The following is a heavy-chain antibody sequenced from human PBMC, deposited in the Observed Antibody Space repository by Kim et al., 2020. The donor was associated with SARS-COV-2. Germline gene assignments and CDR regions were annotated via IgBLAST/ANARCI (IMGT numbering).Heavy chain of an antibody. Sequence: SETLSLACTVSGGSISSGSYYWSWIRQPAGKGLEWIGRIYTSGSTNYNPSLKSRVTISVDTSKNQFSLKLSSVTAADTAVYYCAREQQLIYYYGMDVWGQGTTVTVSS. V-gene: IGHV4-61*02. CDR3: AREQQLIYYYGMDV. D-gene: IGHD6-13*01. CDR1: GGSISSGSYY. CDR2: IYTSGST. J-gene: IGHJ6*02.